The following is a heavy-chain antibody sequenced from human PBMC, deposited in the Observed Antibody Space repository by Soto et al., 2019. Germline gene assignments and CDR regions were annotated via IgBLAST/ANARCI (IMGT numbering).Heavy chain of an antibody. CDR1: GDSISKYY. V-gene: IGHV4-59*01. CDR2: IFYSGST. CDR3: ARTNYNYIWGSYPSRNFYYMDV. D-gene: IGHD3-16*02. Sequence: SETLSLTCTVSGDSISKYYWSLIRQPPGKGLEWIGYIFYSGSTNYGPSLKSRVTISVDTSKIQFSLKLSSVTAADTAVYYCARTNYNYIWGSYPSRNFYYMDVWGKGTTVTVS. J-gene: IGHJ6*03.